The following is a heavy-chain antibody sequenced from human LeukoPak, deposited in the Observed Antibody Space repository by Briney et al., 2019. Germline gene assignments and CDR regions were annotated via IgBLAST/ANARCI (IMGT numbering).Heavy chain of an antibody. J-gene: IGHJ5*02. V-gene: IGHV4-34*01. CDR1: GGSFSGYY. Sequence: SETLSLTCAVYGGSFSGYYWSWIRQPPGKGLEWIGEINHSGSTNYNPSLKSRVTISVDTSKNQFSLKLSSVTAADTAVYYCARGSWYDPNWFDPWGQGTLDTVSS. CDR2: INHSGST. D-gene: IGHD6-13*01. CDR3: ARGSWYDPNWFDP.